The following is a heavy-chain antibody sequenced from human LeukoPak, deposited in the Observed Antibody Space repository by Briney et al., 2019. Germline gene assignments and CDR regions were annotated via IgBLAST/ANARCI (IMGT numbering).Heavy chain of an antibody. V-gene: IGHV3-30*18. CDR1: GFTFSSYG. D-gene: IGHD5-24*01. CDR3: AKDGRDGYNFDY. J-gene: IGHJ4*02. CDR2: ISYDGSNK. Sequence: GGSLRLSCAASGFTFSSYGMHWVRQAPGKGLEWVAVISYDGSNKYYADSVKGRFTISRDNSKNTLYLQMNSLRAEDTAVYYCAKDGRDGYNFDYWGQGTLVTVSS.